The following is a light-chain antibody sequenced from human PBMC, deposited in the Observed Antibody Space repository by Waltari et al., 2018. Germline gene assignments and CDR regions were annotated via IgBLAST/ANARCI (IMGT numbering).Light chain of an antibody. CDR3: HQYSTTPWT. Sequence: DFVMTQSPEFLAVSLGERATINCKSSQSVLYSTNSKNYLAWYQQKPGQPPKLLIYWASTRESGVPDRFSGSGSGTDFTLTISSLQAEDVAVYYCHQYSTTPWTFGQGTKVEI. CDR2: WAS. CDR1: QSVLYSTNSKNY. V-gene: IGKV4-1*01. J-gene: IGKJ1*01.